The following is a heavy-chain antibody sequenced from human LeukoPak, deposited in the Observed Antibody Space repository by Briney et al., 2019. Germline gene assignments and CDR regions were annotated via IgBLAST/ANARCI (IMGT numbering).Heavy chain of an antibody. D-gene: IGHD6-19*01. Sequence: QAGGSLRLSCAASGFTFSSSAMSWVRQAPGKGLEWVSAISNNGGYTYYADSVQGRFTISRDNSKSTLCLQMNSLRAEDTAVYYCAKHGYNSGVYDAFDIWGQGTRVTVSS. V-gene: IGHV3-23*01. CDR3: AKHGYNSGVYDAFDI. CDR2: ISNNGGYT. J-gene: IGHJ3*02. CDR1: GFTFSSSA.